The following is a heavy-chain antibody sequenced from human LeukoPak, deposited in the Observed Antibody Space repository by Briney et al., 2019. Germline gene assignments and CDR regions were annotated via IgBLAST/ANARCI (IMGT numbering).Heavy chain of an antibody. CDR2: ISSNGDNT. V-gene: IGHV3-64*04. J-gene: IGHJ4*02. CDR1: GFTFSSYA. Sequence: PGGSLRLSCSASGFTFSSYALHWVRQAPGKGLEYVSAISSNGDNTYYADSVKGRFTISRDNSNNTLYLQMNSLRAEDTAVYYCARHSRGRWYVFDYWGQGTLVTVSS. D-gene: IGHD6-13*01. CDR3: ARHSRGRWYVFDY.